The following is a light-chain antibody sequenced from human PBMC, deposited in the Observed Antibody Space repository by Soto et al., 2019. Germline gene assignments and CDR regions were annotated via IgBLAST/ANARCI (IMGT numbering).Light chain of an antibody. CDR2: DVS. CDR3: SSYTTSNTRQIV. V-gene: IGLV2-14*01. CDR1: SSVVGGYTY. Sequence: QSALTQPASVSGSPGQAITISCTGTSSVVGGYTYVSWYQQHPGKAPKFIIYDVSNRPSGVSNRFSGSKSGNTASLTISGLQAEDEADYYCSSYTTSNTRQIVFGTGTKLTVL. J-gene: IGLJ1*01.